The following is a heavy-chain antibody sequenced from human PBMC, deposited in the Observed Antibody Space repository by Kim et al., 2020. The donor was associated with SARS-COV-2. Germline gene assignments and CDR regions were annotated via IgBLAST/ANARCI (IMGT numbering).Heavy chain of an antibody. Sequence: DSVKGRITISRDNAKNSLYLQMNSLRAEDTAVYYCARGYRAARILNWFDPWGQGTLVTVSS. V-gene: IGHV3-7*04. D-gene: IGHD6-6*01. J-gene: IGHJ5*02. CDR3: ARGYRAARILNWFDP.